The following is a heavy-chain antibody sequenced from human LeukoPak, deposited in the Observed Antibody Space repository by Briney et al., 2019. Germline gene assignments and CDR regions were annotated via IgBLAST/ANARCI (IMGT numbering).Heavy chain of an antibody. V-gene: IGHV1-18*01. J-gene: IGHJ4*02. CDR2: ISAYNGNT. D-gene: IGHD3-22*01. Sequence: RASVKLSCKASGYTFTSYGISWVRQAPGQGLEWMGWISAYNGNTNYAHSLQGRVTMTTDTSTSTAYMELRSLSSDDTAVYYCARDHYYDSSGYYGRDYWGQGTLVTVSP. CDR3: ARDHYYDSSGYYGRDY. CDR1: GYTFTSYG.